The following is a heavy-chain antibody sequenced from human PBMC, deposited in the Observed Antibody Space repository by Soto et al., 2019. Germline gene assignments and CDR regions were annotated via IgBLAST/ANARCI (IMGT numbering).Heavy chain of an antibody. V-gene: IGHV1-46*01. J-gene: IGHJ6*02. CDR1: GYTFTIYS. D-gene: IGHD3-3*01. CDR2: INPSGGST. CDR3: ARIPGFDFWIYCYYGMDV. Sequence: ASVKVSCKASGYTFTIYSIHWVRQAPGQGLEWMGIINPSGGSTRYAQKFQGRVTMTRDTSTSTVYMELSSLRSVDTAKYYCARIPGFDFWIYCYYGMDVWGQGTTVTVSS.